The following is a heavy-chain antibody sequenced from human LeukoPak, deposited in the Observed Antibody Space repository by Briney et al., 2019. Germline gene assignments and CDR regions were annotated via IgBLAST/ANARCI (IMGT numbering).Heavy chain of an antibody. CDR2: FIPAFNTA. CDR3: VRDKGLTGDTCAFDI. V-gene: IGHV1-69*05. J-gene: IGHJ3*02. Sequence: GSSVKVSCKASGGTFSSYAISWVRQAPGQGLEWMGGFIPAFNTAHYARKFQGRVTITMDASTTTDFMEMSSLRFEDTAVYYCVRDKGLTGDTCAFDIWGQGTMVTVSS. CDR1: GGTFSSYA. D-gene: IGHD7-27*01.